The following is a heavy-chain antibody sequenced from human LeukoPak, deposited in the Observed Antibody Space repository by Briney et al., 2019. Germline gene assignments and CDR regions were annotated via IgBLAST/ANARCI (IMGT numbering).Heavy chain of an antibody. CDR1: GFTFDDYA. D-gene: IGHD3-22*01. CDR3: ARSSGYYYFDY. Sequence: PGGSLRLSCAAAGFTFDDYAMHWVRQAPGKGLEWVSVIYSGGSTYYADSVKGRFTISRDNSKNTLYLQMNSLRAEDTAVYYCARSSGYYYFDYWGQGTLVTVSS. CDR2: IYSGGST. V-gene: IGHV3-53*01. J-gene: IGHJ4*02.